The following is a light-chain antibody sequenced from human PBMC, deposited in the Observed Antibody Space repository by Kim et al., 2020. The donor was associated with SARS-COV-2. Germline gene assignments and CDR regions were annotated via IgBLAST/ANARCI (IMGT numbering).Light chain of an antibody. CDR3: NSRDSSGNHAV. CDR2: GKN. Sequence: ALGQTVRITCQGDSLRSYYASWYQQKPGQAPVLVIYGKNNRPLGIPDRFSGSSSGNTASLTITGAQAEDEADYYCNSRDSSGNHAVFGGGTQLTVL. J-gene: IGLJ7*01. V-gene: IGLV3-19*01. CDR1: SLRSYY.